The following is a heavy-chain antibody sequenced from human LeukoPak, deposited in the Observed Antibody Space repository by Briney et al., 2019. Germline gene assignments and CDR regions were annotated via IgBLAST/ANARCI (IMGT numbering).Heavy chain of an antibody. Sequence: PSETLSLTCAVYGGSFSGYYWSWIRQPPGKGLEWIGEINHSGSTNYNPSLKSRVTISVDTSKNQFSLKLSSVTAADTAVYYCAGYLRTEWFDYWGQGTLVTVSS. D-gene: IGHD3-16*02. V-gene: IGHV4-34*01. CDR1: GGSFSGYY. CDR3: AGYLRTEWFDY. J-gene: IGHJ4*02. CDR2: INHSGST.